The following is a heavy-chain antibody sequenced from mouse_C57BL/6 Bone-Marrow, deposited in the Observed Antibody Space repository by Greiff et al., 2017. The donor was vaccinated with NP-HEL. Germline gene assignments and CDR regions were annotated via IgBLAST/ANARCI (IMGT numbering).Heavy chain of an antibody. Sequence: VQLQQSGAELVRPGASVKLSCKASGYTFTDYYINWVKQRPGQGLEWIARIYPGSGNTYYNEKFKGKATLTAEKSSSTAYMQLSSLTSEDSAVYFCARMEGYDYDWFAYWGQGTLVTVSA. D-gene: IGHD2-4*01. J-gene: IGHJ3*01. CDR1: GYTFTDYY. CDR3: ARMEGYDYDWFAY. V-gene: IGHV1-76*01. CDR2: IYPGSGNT.